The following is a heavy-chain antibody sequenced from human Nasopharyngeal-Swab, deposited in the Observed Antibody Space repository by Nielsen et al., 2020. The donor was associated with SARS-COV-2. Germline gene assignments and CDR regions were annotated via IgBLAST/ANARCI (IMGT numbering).Heavy chain of an antibody. Sequence: GESLKISCAASGFTFSSYAMHWVRQAPGKGLEWVAVISYDGSNKYYADSVKGRFTISRDNSKNTLYLQMNSLRAEDTAVYYCARDLDSGSFLDALDIWGQGTMVTVSS. V-gene: IGHV3-30-3*01. CDR2: ISYDGSNK. D-gene: IGHD1-26*01. CDR1: GFTFSSYA. J-gene: IGHJ3*02. CDR3: ARDLDSGSFLDALDI.